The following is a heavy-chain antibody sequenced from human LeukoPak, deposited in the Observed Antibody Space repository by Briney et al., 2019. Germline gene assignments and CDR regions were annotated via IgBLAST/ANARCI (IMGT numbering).Heavy chain of an antibody. CDR3: AREDYDDSGAWYFDL. Sequence: SETLSLTCAVSGGSISSSNWWSWVRQPPGKGLEWIGEIYHSGSTNYNPSLKSRVTISVDKSKNQFSLKLSSVTAADTAVYYCAREDYDDSGAWYFDLWGRGTLVTVSS. D-gene: IGHD3-3*01. V-gene: IGHV4-4*02. CDR1: GGSISSSNW. J-gene: IGHJ2*01. CDR2: IYHSGST.